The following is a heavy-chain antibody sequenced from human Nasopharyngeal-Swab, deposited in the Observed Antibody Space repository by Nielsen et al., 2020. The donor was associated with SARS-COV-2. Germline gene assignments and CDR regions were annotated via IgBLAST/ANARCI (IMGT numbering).Heavy chain of an antibody. D-gene: IGHD3-3*01. Sequence: ASVKVSCKASGYTFTSYGISWVRQAPGQGLEWMGWISAYNGNTNYAQKPQGRVTMTTDTSTSTAYMELRSLRSADTAVYYCARDDSSNYDFWSGYYTSFDYWGRGTLVTVSS. CDR2: ISAYNGNT. V-gene: IGHV1-18*01. CDR3: ARDDSSNYDFWSGYYTSFDY. J-gene: IGHJ4*02. CDR1: GYTFTSYG.